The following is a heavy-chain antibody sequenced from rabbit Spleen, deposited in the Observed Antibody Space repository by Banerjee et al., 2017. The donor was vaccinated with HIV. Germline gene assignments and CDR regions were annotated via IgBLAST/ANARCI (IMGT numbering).Heavy chain of an antibody. CDR1: GFDFSSTYY. D-gene: IGHD4-1*01. CDR3: VREVAARFHL. V-gene: IGHV1S47*01. J-gene: IGHJ4*01. Sequence: QEQLVESGGGLVKPGGSLKLSCTASGFDFSSTYYMCWVRQAPGKGPEWIACIYNGDGSTYYANWVNGRFTISSHNAQNMLYLQLNSLTAADTATYFCVREVAARFHLWGPGTLVTVS. CDR2: IYNGDGST.